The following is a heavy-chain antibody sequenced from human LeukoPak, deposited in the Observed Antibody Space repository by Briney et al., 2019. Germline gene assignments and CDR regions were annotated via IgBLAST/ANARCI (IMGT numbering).Heavy chain of an antibody. D-gene: IGHD2-21*02. CDR1: GGSISSYY. V-gene: IGHV4-59*08. J-gene: IGHJ4*02. CDR2: IYYSGST. CDR3: ARHARERLTSNWDF. Sequence: SETLSLTCTVSGGSISSYYWSWIRQPPGKGLEWIGYIYYSGSTNYNPSLKSRVIISLDTSKNQFSLRLSSVTAADTAVYYCARHARERLTSNWDFWGQGTLVTVSS.